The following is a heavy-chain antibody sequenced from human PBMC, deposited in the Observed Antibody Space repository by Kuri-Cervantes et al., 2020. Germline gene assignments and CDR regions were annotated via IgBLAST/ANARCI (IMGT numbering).Heavy chain of an antibody. CDR3: ARINKRDRTTPRTTLGIKDAFDI. V-gene: IGHV4-34*01. D-gene: IGHD2/OR15-2a*01. Sequence: SETLSLTCGVYGGSFSGYYWSWIRQPPGKGLGWIGETNHSGSTNYNPSLKSRVTISVDTSKNQFSLKLSSVTAADTAVYYCARINKRDRTTPRTTLGIKDAFDIWGQGTMVTVSS. J-gene: IGHJ3*02. CDR1: GGSFSGYY. CDR2: TNHSGST.